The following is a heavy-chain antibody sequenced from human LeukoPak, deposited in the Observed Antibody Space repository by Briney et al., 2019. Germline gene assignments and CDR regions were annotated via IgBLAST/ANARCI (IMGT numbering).Heavy chain of an antibody. Sequence: PGGSLRLSCAASGFTFDDYAMHWVRQALGKGLEWVSGLSWNSGTIHYADSVKGGFTISRDDANISLSLQMNSLRAEDTALYYCAKRSAAGTVGYFDYWGHRTLVTVSS. CDR2: LSWNSGTI. J-gene: IGHJ4*01. CDR3: AKRSAAGTVGYFDY. V-gene: IGHV3-9*01. CDR1: GFTFDDYA. D-gene: IGHD6-13*01.